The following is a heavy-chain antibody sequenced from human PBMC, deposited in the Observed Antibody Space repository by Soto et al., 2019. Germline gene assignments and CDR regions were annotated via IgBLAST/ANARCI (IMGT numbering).Heavy chain of an antibody. CDR3: ASGTFNDISFDS. CDR1: GGSIDTGGFY. CDR2: IYYTGAA. Sequence: QVQLQESGPGLVKPSHTLTLTCSVSGGSIDTGGFYWSWDRQLPGKGLQWIGYIYYTGAAYYDPALKSRVVISLDTSANQFSLSLTSLTAADTAVYYCASGTFNDISFDSWGQGRLVTVSS. D-gene: IGHD2-21*01. V-gene: IGHV4-31*03. J-gene: IGHJ4*02.